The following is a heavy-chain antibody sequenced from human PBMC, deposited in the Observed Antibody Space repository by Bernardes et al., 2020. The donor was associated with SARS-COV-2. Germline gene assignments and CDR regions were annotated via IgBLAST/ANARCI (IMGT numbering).Heavy chain of an antibody. Sequence: SETLSLTCAVYGGSFSGYYWSWIRQPPGKGLEWIGEIDHSGSTNYNPSLKSRVTISVDTSKNQFSLKLSSVTAADTAVYFCARGGRGSYLDYWAQGTLVTVSS. J-gene: IGHJ4*02. CDR2: IDHSGST. D-gene: IGHD3-10*01. CDR1: GGSFSGYY. V-gene: IGHV4-34*01. CDR3: ARGGRGSYLDY.